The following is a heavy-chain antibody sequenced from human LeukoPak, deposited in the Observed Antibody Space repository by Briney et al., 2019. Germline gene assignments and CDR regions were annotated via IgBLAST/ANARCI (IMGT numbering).Heavy chain of an antibody. Sequence: SETLSLTCAVSGGSISSGGYSWSWIRQPPGKGLEWIGYIYHSGSTYYNPSLKSRVTISVDRSKNQFSLKLSSVTAADTAVYYCARVGYYDRKGAFDIWGQGTMVTVSS. CDR3: ARVGYYDRKGAFDI. V-gene: IGHV4-30-2*01. CDR1: GGSISSGGYS. CDR2: IYHSGST. J-gene: IGHJ3*02. D-gene: IGHD3-22*01.